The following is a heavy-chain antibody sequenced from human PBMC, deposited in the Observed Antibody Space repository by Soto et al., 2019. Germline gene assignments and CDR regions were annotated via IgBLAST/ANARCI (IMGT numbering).Heavy chain of an antibody. D-gene: IGHD3-22*01. CDR1: GYTLTSNG. CDR3: ARVLRHYHDSCSYEY. V-gene: IGHV1-18*04. CDR2: INPYNGNT. J-gene: IGHJ4*01. Sequence: QVQLLQSGAEVRKPGPSVKVSCKASGYTLTSNGFSWVRQAPGQGLEWMGWINPYNGNTNYAQKFQGRVTMTTDTSTNTAYMELRSLRSDDTALYYCARVLRHYHDSCSYEYWGHGTLVTVAS.